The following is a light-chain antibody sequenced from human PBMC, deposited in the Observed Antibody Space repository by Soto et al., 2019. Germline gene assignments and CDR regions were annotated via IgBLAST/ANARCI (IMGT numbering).Light chain of an antibody. V-gene: IGLV2-23*02. J-gene: IGLJ3*02. CDR1: SGDVGNYDL. CDR3: CSYAGNGAWV. Sequence: QSALTQPASLSGSPGQSISISCSGSSGDVGNYDLVSWYQQIPGKVPQLMIFEVSRRPSRVSDRFSGSKSGNTASLTISGLQAEDEGDFYCCSYAGNGAWVFGGVTKVTVL. CDR2: EVS.